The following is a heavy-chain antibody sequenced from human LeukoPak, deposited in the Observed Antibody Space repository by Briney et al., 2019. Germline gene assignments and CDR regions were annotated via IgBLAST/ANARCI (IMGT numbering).Heavy chain of an antibody. CDR3: TTEERLRGFAFDP. D-gene: IGHD5-12*01. Sequence: GGSLRLSCAASGFTFSSYSMNWVRQAPGKGLEWVGRIKSKTDGGTTDYAAPVKGRFTISRDDSKNTLYLQMNSLKTEDTAVYYCTTEERLRGFAFDPWGQGTLVTVSS. V-gene: IGHV3-15*01. CDR2: IKSKTDGGTT. CDR1: GFTFSSYS. J-gene: IGHJ5*02.